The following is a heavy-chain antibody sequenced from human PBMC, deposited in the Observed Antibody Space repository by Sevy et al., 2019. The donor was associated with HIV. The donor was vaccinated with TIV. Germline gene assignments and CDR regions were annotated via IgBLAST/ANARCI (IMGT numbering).Heavy chain of an antibody. CDR2: IRSKANSYAT. V-gene: IGHV3-73*01. D-gene: IGHD4-4*01. CDR3: TRHDPHDYSNYVWAFDI. J-gene: IGHJ3*02. Sequence: GGSLRLPCAASGFTFSGSAMHWVRQASGKGLEWVGRIRSKANSYATAYAASVKGRFTISRDDSKNTAYLQMNSLKTEDTAVYYCTRHDPHDYSNYVWAFDIWGQGTMVTVSS. CDR1: GFTFSGSA.